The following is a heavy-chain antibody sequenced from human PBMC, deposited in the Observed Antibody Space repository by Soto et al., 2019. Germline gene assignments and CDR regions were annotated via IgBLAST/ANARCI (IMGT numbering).Heavy chain of an antibody. Sequence: EVQLVESGGGLVQPGRSLRLSCAASGFTFDDYAMHWVRQAPGKGLEWVSGISWNSGSIGYADSVKGRFTISRDNAKNSLYLQMNSLRAEDTALYYCAKDMHYDNLTGHDYWGQGTLVTVSS. CDR1: GFTFDDYA. CDR2: ISWNSGSI. D-gene: IGHD3-9*01. V-gene: IGHV3-9*01. J-gene: IGHJ4*02. CDR3: AKDMHYDNLTGHDY.